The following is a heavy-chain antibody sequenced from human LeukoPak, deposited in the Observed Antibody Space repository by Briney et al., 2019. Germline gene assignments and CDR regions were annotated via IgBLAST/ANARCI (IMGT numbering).Heavy chain of an antibody. CDR3: AKTVVVTANPRAFDI. CDR1: GFSFTYG. D-gene: IGHD2-21*02. Sequence: HPGGSLRLSCAASGFSFTYGMSWVRQAPGKGLEWVSSISGRGVSTYYADSVKGRFTISRDNSKKTVFLQMNSLRADDTAVYYCAKTVVVTANPRAFDIWGQGTMVTVSS. V-gene: IGHV3-23*01. CDR2: ISGRGVST. J-gene: IGHJ3*02.